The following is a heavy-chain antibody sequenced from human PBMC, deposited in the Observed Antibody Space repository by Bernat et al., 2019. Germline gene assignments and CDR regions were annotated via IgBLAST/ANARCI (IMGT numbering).Heavy chain of an antibody. V-gene: IGHV3-23*01. Sequence: EVQLLESGGGLVQPGGSLRLSCAASGFTFSSYVMSWVRQAPGKGLEWVSSISGSGSSTYYADSVKGRFTISRDNSKNTLYLQMNSLRAEDTAVYYCAKLRYFDWLSAFDYWGQGTLVTVSS. CDR1: GFTFSSYV. J-gene: IGHJ4*02. D-gene: IGHD3-9*01. CDR2: ISGSGSST. CDR3: AKLRYFDWLSAFDY.